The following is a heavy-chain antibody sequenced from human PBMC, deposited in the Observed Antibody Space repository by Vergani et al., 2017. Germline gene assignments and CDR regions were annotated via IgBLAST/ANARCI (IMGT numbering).Heavy chain of an antibody. CDR2: IYYSGST. V-gene: IGHV4-39*01. Sequence: QVQLPESGPGLVKPSETLSLTCTVSGGSLSSYYWGWIRQPPGKGLEWIGSIYYSGSTYYNPSLKSRVTISVDTSKNQFSLKLSSVTAADTAVYYCASPEGEVLSKHNYYYGMDVWGQGTTVTVSS. CDR3: ASPEGEVLSKHNYYYGMDV. D-gene: IGHD3-10*01. J-gene: IGHJ6*02. CDR1: GGSLSSYY.